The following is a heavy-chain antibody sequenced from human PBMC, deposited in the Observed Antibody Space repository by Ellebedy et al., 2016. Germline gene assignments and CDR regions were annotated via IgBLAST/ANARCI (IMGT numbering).Heavy chain of an antibody. CDR3: ASHSSSSLLDY. CDR2: IYYSGST. Sequence: SETLSLXXTVSGGSISSGGYYWSWIRQHPGKGLEWIGYIYYSGSTYYNPSLKSRVTISVDTSKNQFSLKLSSVTAADTAVYYCASHSSSSLLDYWGQGTLVTVSS. J-gene: IGHJ4*02. V-gene: IGHV4-31*03. CDR1: GGSISSGGYY. D-gene: IGHD6-6*01.